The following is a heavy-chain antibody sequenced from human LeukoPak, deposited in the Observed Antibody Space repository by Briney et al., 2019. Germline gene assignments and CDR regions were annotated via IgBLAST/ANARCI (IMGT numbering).Heavy chain of an antibody. J-gene: IGHJ5*02. D-gene: IGHD3-22*01. V-gene: IGHV3-23*01. CDR2: ISGSGGST. Sequence: GGSLRLSCAASGFTFSSYAMSWVRQAPGKALEWVSAISGSGGSTYYADSVKGRFTISRDNAKNTLYLQMNSLRAEDTAVYYCAKAFDYDSPYPFDPWGQGTLVTVSS. CDR3: AKAFDYDSPYPFDP. CDR1: GFTFSSYA.